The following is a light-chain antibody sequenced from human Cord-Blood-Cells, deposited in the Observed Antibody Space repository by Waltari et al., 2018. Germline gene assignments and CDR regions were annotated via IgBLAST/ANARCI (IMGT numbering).Light chain of an antibody. V-gene: IGLV2-23*01. CDR3: CSYAGSSTWV. CDR2: EGS. Sequence: QSALTPPASGSGSPGQSITISCTGTSSDVGSYNLVSWYQQHPGKAPKLMIYEGSKRPSGVSNRFSGSKSGNTASLTISGLQAEDEADYYCCSYAGSSTWVFGGGTKLTVL. CDR1: SSDVGSYNL. J-gene: IGLJ3*02.